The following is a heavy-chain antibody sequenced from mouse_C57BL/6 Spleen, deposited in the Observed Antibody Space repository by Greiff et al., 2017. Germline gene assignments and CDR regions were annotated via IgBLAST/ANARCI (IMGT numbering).Heavy chain of an antibody. Sequence: DVKLQESGPGLVKPSQSLSLTCSVTGYSITSGYYWNWIRQFPGNKLEWMGYISYDGSNNYNPSLKNRISITRDTSKNQFFLKLNSVTTEDTATYYCARDGKGYDYDWFAYWGQGTLVTVSA. D-gene: IGHD2-4*01. CDR3: ARDGKGYDYDWFAY. V-gene: IGHV3-6*01. J-gene: IGHJ3*01. CDR2: ISYDGSN. CDR1: GYSITSGYY.